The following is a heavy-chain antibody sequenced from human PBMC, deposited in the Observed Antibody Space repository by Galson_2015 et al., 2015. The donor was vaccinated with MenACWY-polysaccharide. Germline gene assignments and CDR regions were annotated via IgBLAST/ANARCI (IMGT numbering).Heavy chain of an antibody. V-gene: IGHV3-48*01. CDR2: ISSSSNII. Sequence: SLRLSCAASGFSFSTYTMNWVRQAPGKGLEWVSHISSSSNIIYYADSVKGRFTISRDNVENSLYLQMNSLRAEDTALYYCVRSAFFDYWGQGIQVTVSS. CDR3: VRSAFFDY. J-gene: IGHJ4*02. CDR1: GFSFSTYT.